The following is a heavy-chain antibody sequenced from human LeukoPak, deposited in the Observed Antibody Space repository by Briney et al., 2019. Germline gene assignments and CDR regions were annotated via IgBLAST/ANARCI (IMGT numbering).Heavy chain of an antibody. CDR3: ARVGRWLQLLGY. CDR2: INHSGST. V-gene: IGHV4-34*01. J-gene: IGHJ4*02. D-gene: IGHD5-24*01. CDR1: GGSFSGYY. Sequence: PSETLSLTCAVSGGSFSGYYWSWIRQPPGKGLEWVGEINHSGSTNYNPSLKSRVTISVDTSKNQFSLKLSSVTAADTAVYYCARVGRWLQLLGYWGQGTLVTVSS.